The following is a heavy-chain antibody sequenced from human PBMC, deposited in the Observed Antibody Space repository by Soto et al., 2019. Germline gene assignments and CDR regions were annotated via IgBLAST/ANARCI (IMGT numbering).Heavy chain of an antibody. CDR3: ARHFSVDYFDY. Sequence: SETLSLTCPVSGDSITSNSYFWAWIRQHPGKGLEWIGSIYYSGTTYYNPSLKSRVTISVDRSKNQFSLKLSSVTAADTAVYYCARHFSVDYFDYWGQGALVTVSS. CDR2: IYYSGTT. J-gene: IGHJ4*02. V-gene: IGHV4-39*01. CDR1: GDSITSNSYF.